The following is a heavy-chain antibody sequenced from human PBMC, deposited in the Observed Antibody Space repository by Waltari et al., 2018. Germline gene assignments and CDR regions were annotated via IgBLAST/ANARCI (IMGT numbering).Heavy chain of an antibody. CDR1: GGSISSYY. Sequence: QVQLQESGPGLVKPSETLSLTCTVSGGSISSYYWSWIRQPPGKGLEWIGYIYYSGSTNYNPSLKSRVTISVDTSKNQFSLKLSSVTAADTAVYYCARAGGAHCSSTSCYSRYYYYGMDVWGQGTTVTVSS. CDR3: ARAGGAHCSSTSCYSRYYYYGMDV. V-gene: IGHV4-59*01. CDR2: IYYSGST. D-gene: IGHD2-2*02. J-gene: IGHJ6*02.